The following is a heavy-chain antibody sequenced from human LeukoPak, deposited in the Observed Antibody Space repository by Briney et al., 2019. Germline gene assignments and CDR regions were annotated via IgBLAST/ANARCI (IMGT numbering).Heavy chain of an antibody. CDR1: GGSFSGYY. CDR3: ARGGPGGSSSKPYYYYYYMDV. CDR2: INHSGST. D-gene: IGHD6-13*01. J-gene: IGHJ6*03. V-gene: IGHV4-34*01. Sequence: SETLSLTCAVYGGSFSGYYWSWIRQPPGKGLEWIVEINHSGSTNYNPSLESRVTISVDTSKNQFSLKLSSVTAADTAVYYCARGGPGGSSSKPYYYYYYMDVWGKGTTVTVSS.